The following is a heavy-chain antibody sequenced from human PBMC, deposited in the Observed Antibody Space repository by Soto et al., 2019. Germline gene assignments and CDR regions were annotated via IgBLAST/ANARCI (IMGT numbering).Heavy chain of an antibody. D-gene: IGHD4-17*01. Sequence: QVQLVQSGAEVRKPGSSVKVSCKASGGSFNNYVISWLRQAPGQGLEWMGGIIPNYEAANYAQKFRGRLTITADKATNTAYMELNSLRPEDTATYYCARYWNAGTLYGAFDIWGQGTTVIVS. CDR1: GGSFNNYV. J-gene: IGHJ3*02. CDR3: ARYWNAGTLYGAFDI. CDR2: IIPNYEAA. V-gene: IGHV1-69*06.